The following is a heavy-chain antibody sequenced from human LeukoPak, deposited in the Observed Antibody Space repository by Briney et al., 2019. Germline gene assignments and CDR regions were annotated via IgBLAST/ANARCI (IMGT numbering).Heavy chain of an antibody. V-gene: IGHV3-7*01. CDR3: ARDQVLAMIGVLQGAFDI. CDR1: GFTFSRYW. J-gene: IGHJ3*02. CDR2: IKEDGSEK. Sequence: GGSLRLSCAASGFTFSRYWMSWVRQAPGKGLEWVANIKEDGSEKYYVDSVKGRFTISRDNAKKSLYLRMNSLRAEDTAVYYCARDQVLAMIGVLQGAFDIWGQGTMVTVSS. D-gene: IGHD3-22*01.